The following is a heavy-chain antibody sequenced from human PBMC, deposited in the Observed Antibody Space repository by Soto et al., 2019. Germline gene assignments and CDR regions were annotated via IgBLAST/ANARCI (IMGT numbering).Heavy chain of an antibody. CDR1: GFRVSDSY. J-gene: IGHJ6*02. CDR3: SRDAPFDV. V-gene: IGHV3-53*01. Sequence: LRLSCAASGFRVSDSYMTWVRQAPGKGLEWVSVIYTEGNTYYGDSVKGRFTVSRDNSKNTMFLQMERLRVEDTAVYYCSRDAPFDVWGRGTTVTVSS. CDR2: IYTEGNT.